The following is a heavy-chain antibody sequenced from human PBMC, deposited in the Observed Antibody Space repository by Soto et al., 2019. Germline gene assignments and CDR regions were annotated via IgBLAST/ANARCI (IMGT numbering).Heavy chain of an antibody. CDR1: GYTFTTYD. CDR3: ARERRRPYYDILTGYYPFDY. V-gene: IGHV1-18*01. Sequence: QVQLVQSGAEVKKPGASVKVSCKASGYTFTTYDIGWVRQAPGQGLEWMGWISAYNGNTNYVQSLQGRVTMTTDTSTNTAYMELRSLRSDDTAVYYGARERRRPYYDILTGYYPFDYWGQGTLVTVSS. J-gene: IGHJ4*02. D-gene: IGHD3-9*01. CDR2: ISAYNGNT.